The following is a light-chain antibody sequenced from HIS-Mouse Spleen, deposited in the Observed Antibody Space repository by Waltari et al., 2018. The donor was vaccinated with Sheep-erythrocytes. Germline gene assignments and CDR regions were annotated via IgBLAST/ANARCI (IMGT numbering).Light chain of an antibody. CDR1: SIDVGGYNY. CDR2: DVS. Sequence: QSALTQPRSVSGSPGPSVTIPCTGTSIDVGGYNYVPWYQQHPGKAPKLMIYDVSKRPSGVPDRFSGSKSGNTASLTISGLQAEDEADYYCCSYAGSYTYVFGTGTKVTVL. CDR3: CSYAGSYTYV. V-gene: IGLV2-11*01. J-gene: IGLJ1*01.